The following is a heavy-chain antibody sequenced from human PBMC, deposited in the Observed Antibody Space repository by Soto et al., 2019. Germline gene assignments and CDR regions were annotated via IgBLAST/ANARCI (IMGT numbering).Heavy chain of an antibody. CDR2: INHSGST. Sequence: SETLSLTCAVYGGSFSGDYWSWIRQPPGKGLEWIGEINHSGSTNYNPSLKSRVTISVDTSKNQFSLKLSSVTAADTAVYYCARSGPLLVRRGRYYYYYMDVWGKGTTVTVSS. V-gene: IGHV4-34*01. CDR1: GGSFSGDY. J-gene: IGHJ6*03. CDR3: ARSGPLLVRRGRYYYYYMDV. D-gene: IGHD3-9*01.